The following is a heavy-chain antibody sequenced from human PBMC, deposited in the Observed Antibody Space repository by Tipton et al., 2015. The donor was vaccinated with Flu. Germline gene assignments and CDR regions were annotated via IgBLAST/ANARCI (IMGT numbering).Heavy chain of an antibody. CDR3: ARDRGKPSHDWYFDL. Sequence: SLRLSCVASEFTFSTYWMHWVRQGPGEGLVWVSRINTDGSLTNYADSVKGRFTISRDNAKNTLYLQMNSLRDEDTAVYFCARDRGKPSHDWYFDLWGRGTVVSVSS. CDR1: EFTFSTYW. V-gene: IGHV3-74*01. J-gene: IGHJ2*01. D-gene: IGHD3-10*01. CDR2: INTDGSLT.